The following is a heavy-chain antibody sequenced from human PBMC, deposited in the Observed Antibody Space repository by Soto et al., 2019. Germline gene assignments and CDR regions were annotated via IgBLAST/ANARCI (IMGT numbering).Heavy chain of an antibody. CDR1: GFTVSSNY. J-gene: IGHJ3*02. CDR3: AGIAAAAADDAFDI. CDR2: IYSGGST. D-gene: IGHD6-13*01. Sequence: EVQLVESGGGLVQPGGSLRLSCAASGFTVSSNYMSWVRQAPGKGLEWVSVIYSGGSTYYADSVKGRFTISRDNSKNTLYLQMNSLRADDTAVYYCAGIAAAAADDAFDIWGQGTMVTVSS. V-gene: IGHV3-66*01.